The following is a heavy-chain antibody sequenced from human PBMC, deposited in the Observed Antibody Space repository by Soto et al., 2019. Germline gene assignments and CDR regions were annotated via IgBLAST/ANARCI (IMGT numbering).Heavy chain of an antibody. CDR3: ARVPYSSGCFDY. V-gene: IGHV4-31*03. CDR2: IYYSGST. J-gene: IGHJ4*02. D-gene: IGHD6-19*01. CDR1: GGSISSGGYY. Sequence: KPSETLSLTCTVSGGSISSGGYYWSWIRQHPGKGLEWIGYIYYSGSTYYNPSPKSRVTISVDTSKNQFSLKLSSVTAADTAVYYCARVPYSSGCFDYWGQGTLVTVSS.